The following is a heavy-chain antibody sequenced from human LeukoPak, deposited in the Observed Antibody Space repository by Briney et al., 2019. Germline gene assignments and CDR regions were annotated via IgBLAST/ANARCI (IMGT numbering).Heavy chain of an antibody. CDR2: INHSGST. J-gene: IGHJ4*02. CDR1: GGSISSYY. V-gene: IGHV4-34*01. D-gene: IGHD2-2*01. CDR3: ARTDQRGRPFDY. Sequence: SETLSLTCTVSGGSISSYYWSWIRQPPGKGLEWIGEINHSGSTNYNPSLKSRVTISVDTSKNQFSLKLSSVTAADTAVYYCARTDQRGRPFDYWGQGTLVTVSS.